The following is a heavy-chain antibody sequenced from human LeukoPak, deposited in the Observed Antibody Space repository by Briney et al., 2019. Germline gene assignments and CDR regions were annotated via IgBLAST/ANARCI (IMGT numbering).Heavy chain of an antibody. CDR1: GGSISSYD. J-gene: IGHJ4*02. CDR3: ARERYSSSSGSVFDY. V-gene: IGHV4-59*12. Sequence: SETLSLTCTVSGGSISSYDCSWIRQPPGKGLEYIGYIYYSGTTNYNPSLMSRVTISVDTSKNQFSLKLSSVTAADTAVYYCARERYSSSSGSVFDYWGQGTLVTVSS. CDR2: IYYSGTT. D-gene: IGHD6-6*01.